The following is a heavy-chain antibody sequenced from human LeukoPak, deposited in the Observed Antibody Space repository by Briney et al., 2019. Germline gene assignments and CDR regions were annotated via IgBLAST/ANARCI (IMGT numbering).Heavy chain of an antibody. J-gene: IGHJ4*02. CDR1: GGSFSGYY. D-gene: IGHD4-17*01. CDR2: INHSGST. CDR3: ATLHGDYKNVSFDY. V-gene: IGHV4-34*01. Sequence: SETLSLTCAVYGGSFSGYYWSWIRQPPGKGLERIGEINHSGSTNYNPSLKSRVTISVDTSKNQFSLKLSSVTAADTAVYYCATLHGDYKNVSFDYWGQGTLVTVSS.